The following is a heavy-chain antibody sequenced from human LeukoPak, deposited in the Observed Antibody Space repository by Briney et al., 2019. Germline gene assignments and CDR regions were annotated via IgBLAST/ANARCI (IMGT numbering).Heavy chain of an antibody. Sequence: PSGTLSLTCAVSGGSISSSNWWSWVRQPPGKGLEWIGEINHSGSTNYNPSLKSRVTISVDTSKNQFSLKLSSVTAADTAVHYCARGRPYYDFWSGYQPAGYSDYWGQGTLVTVSS. J-gene: IGHJ4*02. CDR2: INHSGST. CDR1: GGSISSSNW. CDR3: ARGRPYYDFWSGYQPAGYSDY. D-gene: IGHD3-3*01. V-gene: IGHV4-4*02.